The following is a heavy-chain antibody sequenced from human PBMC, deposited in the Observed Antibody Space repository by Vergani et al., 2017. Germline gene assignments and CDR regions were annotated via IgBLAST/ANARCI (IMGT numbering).Heavy chain of an antibody. Sequence: EVQLVESGGGLVKPGGSLRLSCAASGFTFSSYSMNWVRQAPGKGLEWVSSISSSSSYIYYADSVKGRFTISRDNAKNSLYLQMNSLRAEDTAVYYCAKVYRGYYDSSGPDYWGQGTLVTVSS. J-gene: IGHJ4*02. CDR3: AKVYRGYYDSSGPDY. V-gene: IGHV3-21*04. CDR1: GFTFSSYS. CDR2: ISSSSSYI. D-gene: IGHD3-22*01.